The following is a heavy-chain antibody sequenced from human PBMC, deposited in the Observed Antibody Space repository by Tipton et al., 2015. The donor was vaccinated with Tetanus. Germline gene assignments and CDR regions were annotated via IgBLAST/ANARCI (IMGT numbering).Heavy chain of an antibody. J-gene: IGHJ4*02. V-gene: IGHV5-51*01. CDR3: ASFGYYSH. CDR2: IYPGDSDT. CDR1: GYGFTSYW. D-gene: IGHD3-10*01. Sequence: QSGPEVKKPGESLKISCKGSGYGFTSYWIGWVRQMPGKGLEWMGIIYPGDSDTRYSPSFQGQVTISAVKSISTAFLQWSSLKASDTPIYYCASFGYYSHWGQGTLVTVSS.